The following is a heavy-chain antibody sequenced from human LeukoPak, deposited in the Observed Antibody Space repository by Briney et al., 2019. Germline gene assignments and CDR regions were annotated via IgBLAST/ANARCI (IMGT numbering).Heavy chain of an antibody. J-gene: IGHJ3*02. Sequence: PGGSLRLSCAASGFTFSSYGMHWVRQAPGKGLEWVAVIWYDGSDKYYADSVKGRFTISRDNSKNTLYLQMNSLRAEDTAVYYCARDNTGGDAFDIWGQGTMVTVSS. CDR2: IWYDGSDK. D-gene: IGHD1-26*01. V-gene: IGHV3-33*08. CDR1: GFTFSSYG. CDR3: ARDNTGGDAFDI.